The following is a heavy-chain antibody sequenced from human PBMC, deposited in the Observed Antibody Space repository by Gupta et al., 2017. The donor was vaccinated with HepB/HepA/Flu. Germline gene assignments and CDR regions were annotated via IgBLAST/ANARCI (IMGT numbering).Heavy chain of an antibody. CDR2: PSDGGA. D-gene: IGHD3-10*01. V-gene: IGHV3-23*01. CDR3: ARHRSINTYYVDN. J-gene: IGHJ4*02. CDR1: GFPFTTYG. Sequence: EVPLLESGGGLVPPGGSLRLSCAASGFPFTTYGMTWVRQAPGKGLEWVSYPSDGGAYYADSVKGRFTISRDNFRNTLYLQMDSLRAEDTAVYYCARHRSINTYYVDNWGQGTLVAVSS.